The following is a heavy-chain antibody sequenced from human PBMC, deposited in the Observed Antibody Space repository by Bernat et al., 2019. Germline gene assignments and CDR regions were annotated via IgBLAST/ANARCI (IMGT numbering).Heavy chain of an antibody. D-gene: IGHD2-15*01. CDR3: AILETAFCSGGSCYAFDI. V-gene: IGHV3-11*06. CDR1: GFTFSDYY. Sequence: QVQLVESGGGLVKPGGSLRLSCAASGFTFSDYYMSWIRQAPGKGLEWVSYISSSSSYTNYADSVKGRFTISRDNAKNSLYLQMNSLRAEDTAVYYCAILETAFCSGGSCYAFDIWGQGTMVTVSS. CDR2: ISSSSSYT. J-gene: IGHJ3*02.